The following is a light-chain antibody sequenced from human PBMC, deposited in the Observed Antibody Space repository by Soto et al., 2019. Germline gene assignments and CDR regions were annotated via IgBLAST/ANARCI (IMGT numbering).Light chain of an antibody. CDR3: QEYNGNSGLT. CDR2: SAS. V-gene: IGKV1-5*03. CDR1: QNIRSW. Sequence: DIQMTQSPSTLSESVGDIVTITCRASQNIRSWLAWYQQKPGKAPELLIYSASGLESGNPSRSSGSGSGTEFTLTISSLQPDDFATYYCQEYNGNSGLTFGGGTKVEIK. J-gene: IGKJ4*01.